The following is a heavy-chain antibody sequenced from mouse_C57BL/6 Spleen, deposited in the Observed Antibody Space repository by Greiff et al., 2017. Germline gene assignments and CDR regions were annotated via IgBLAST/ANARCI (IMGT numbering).Heavy chain of an antibody. D-gene: IGHD2-3*01. J-gene: IGHJ4*01. CDR3: ASFDGYLYAMDY. Sequence: VQLQQSGPGLVKPSQSLSLTCSVTGYSITSGYYWNWIRQFPGNKLEWMGYISYDGSNNYNPSLKNRISITRDTSKNQFFLKLNSVTTEDTATYYCASFDGYLYAMDYWGQGTSVTVSS. V-gene: IGHV3-6*01. CDR2: ISYDGSN. CDR1: GYSITSGYY.